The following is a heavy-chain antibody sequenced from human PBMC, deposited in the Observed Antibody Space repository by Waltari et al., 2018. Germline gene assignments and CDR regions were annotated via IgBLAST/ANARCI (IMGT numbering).Heavy chain of an antibody. CDR1: GFTFVTYW. CDR2: IKEDGTEE. Sequence: EVQLVESGGGLVQPGGYLRLSCTASGFTFVTYWMSWVRQAPGKGLQWVAYIKEDGTEESYLDSLKGRFTISRDDAKNSLHLQMNSLRVEDTAIYYCARVSKGIHFDYWGQGTLVTVSS. CDR3: ARVSKGIHFDY. V-gene: IGHV3-7*04. J-gene: IGHJ4*02.